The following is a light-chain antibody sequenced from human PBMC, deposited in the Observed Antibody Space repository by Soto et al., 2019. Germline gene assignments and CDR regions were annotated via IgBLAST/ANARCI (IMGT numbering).Light chain of an antibody. CDR2: GNS. Sequence: QSVLTQPPSVSGAPGQRVTISCTGSSSNIGAGYDVHWYQQLPGTAPKLLIYGNSNRPSGVPDRFSGSKSGTSASLAITGLQAEDEADYYCQSYDSNLRGVVFGGGTKVTVL. J-gene: IGLJ2*01. CDR1: SSNIGAGYD. V-gene: IGLV1-40*01. CDR3: QSYDSNLRGVV.